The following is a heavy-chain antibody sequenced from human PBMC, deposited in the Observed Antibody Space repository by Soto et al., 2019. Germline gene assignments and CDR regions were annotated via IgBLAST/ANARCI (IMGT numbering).Heavy chain of an antibody. CDR2: IIPLFGTA. CDR1: GGTFSTYA. D-gene: IGHD3-22*01. V-gene: IGHV1-69*13. Sequence: SVKVSCKASGGTFSTYAIDWVRQAPGQGLEWMGGIIPLFGTAKYAQNFQGRITITADEYTNTAYMELRSLRSQDTAVYYCARGVHYDSSGYYYFYWGQGTLVTVSS. CDR3: ARGVHYDSSGYYYFY. J-gene: IGHJ4*02.